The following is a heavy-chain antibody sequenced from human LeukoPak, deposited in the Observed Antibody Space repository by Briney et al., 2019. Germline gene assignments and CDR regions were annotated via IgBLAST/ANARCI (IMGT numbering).Heavy chain of an antibody. CDR3: AIRITMVRGVIITGDPRYNWFDP. J-gene: IGHJ5*02. Sequence: VASVKVSCKASGGTFSSYAISWVRQAPGQGLEWMGRIIPILGIANYAQKFQGRVTITADKSTSTAYMELSSLRSEDTAVYYCAIRITMVRGVIITGDPRYNWFDPWGQGTLVTVSS. D-gene: IGHD3-10*01. V-gene: IGHV1-69*04. CDR1: GGTFSSYA. CDR2: IIPILGIA.